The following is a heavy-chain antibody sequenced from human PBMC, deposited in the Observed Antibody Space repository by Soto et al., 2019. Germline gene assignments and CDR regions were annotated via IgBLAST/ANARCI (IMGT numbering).Heavy chain of an antibody. D-gene: IGHD3-3*01. V-gene: IGHV1-8*01. J-gene: IGHJ4*02. CDR3: ARESKRGYYDFWSGYPFGYLDY. CDR1: GYTFASYD. Sequence: ASVKVSCKASGYTFASYDINWVRQATGQGLEWMGWMNPNSGNTGYAQKFQGRVTMTRNTSISTAYMELSSLRSEDTAVYYCARESKRGYYDFWSGYPFGYLDYWGQGTLVTVGS. CDR2: MNPNSGNT.